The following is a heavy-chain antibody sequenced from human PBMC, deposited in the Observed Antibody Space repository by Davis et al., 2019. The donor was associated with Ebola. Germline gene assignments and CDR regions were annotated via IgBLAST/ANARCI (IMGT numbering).Heavy chain of an antibody. J-gene: IGHJ4*02. D-gene: IGHD1-1*01. CDR2: INPNSGGT. V-gene: IGHV1-2*02. CDR3: ARAQFPTTSDY. Sequence: AASVKVSCKASGYTFTSYGITWVRQAPGQGLEWMGWINPNSGGTNYAQKFQGRVTMTRDTSISTAYMELSRLRSDDTAVYYCARAQFPTTSDYWGQGTLVTVSS. CDR1: GYTFTSYG.